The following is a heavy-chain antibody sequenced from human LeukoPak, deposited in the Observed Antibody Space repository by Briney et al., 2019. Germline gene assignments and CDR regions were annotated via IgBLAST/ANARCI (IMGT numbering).Heavy chain of an antibody. J-gene: IGHJ1*01. Sequence: GGSVRLSCAACGFPFSSYALSWLRQAPRKGLAWVSAISGSGGSTYYADSVKGRFTISRDNSKNTLYLQMNSLKTEDTAVYYCTTDEITMIVVPAPTEHWGQGTLVTVSS. CDR1: GFPFSSYA. CDR3: TTDEITMIVVPAPTEH. CDR2: ISGSGGST. D-gene: IGHD3-22*01. V-gene: IGHV3-23*01.